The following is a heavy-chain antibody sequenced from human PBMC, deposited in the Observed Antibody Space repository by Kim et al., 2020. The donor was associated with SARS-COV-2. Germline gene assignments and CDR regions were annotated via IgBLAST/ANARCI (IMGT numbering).Heavy chain of an antibody. CDR2: ISSSSSTI. Sequence: GGSLRLSCAASGFTFSSYSMNWVCQAPGKGLEWVSYISSSSSTIYYADSVKGRFTISRDNAKNSLYLQMNSLRDEDTAVYYCARAFRELLYYYGMDVWGQGTTVTVSS. V-gene: IGHV3-48*02. J-gene: IGHJ6*02. CDR3: ARAFRELLYYYGMDV. CDR1: GFTFSSYS. D-gene: IGHD1-26*01.